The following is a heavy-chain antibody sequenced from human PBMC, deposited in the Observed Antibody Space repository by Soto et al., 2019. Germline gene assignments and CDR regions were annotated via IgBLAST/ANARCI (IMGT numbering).Heavy chain of an antibody. CDR1: GDSVSSNSAA. J-gene: IGHJ3*02. CDR2: TYYRSKWYN. D-gene: IGHD2-15*01. Sequence: SQTLSLTCAISGDSVSSNSAAWNWIRQSPSRGLEWLGRTYYRSKWYNDYAVSVKSRITINPDTSKNQFSLQLNSVTPEDTAVYYCARAPRSDIVVVVAATTVAFDIWGQGTMVTVSS. CDR3: ARAPRSDIVVVVAATTVAFDI. V-gene: IGHV6-1*01.